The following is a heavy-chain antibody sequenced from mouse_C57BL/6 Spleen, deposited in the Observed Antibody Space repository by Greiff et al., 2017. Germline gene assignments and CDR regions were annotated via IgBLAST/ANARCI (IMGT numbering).Heavy chain of an antibody. D-gene: IGHD1-1*01. J-gene: IGHJ4*01. CDR1: GYAFTNYL. Sequence: VQLQQSGAELVRPGTSVKVSCKASGYAFTNYLIEWVKQRPGQGLEWIGVINPGSGGTNYNEKFKGKATLTADKSSSTAYMQLSSLTSEDSAVYFCARGGVYYGSSRGMDYWGQGTSVTVSS. V-gene: IGHV1-54*01. CDR3: ARGGVYYGSSRGMDY. CDR2: INPGSGGT.